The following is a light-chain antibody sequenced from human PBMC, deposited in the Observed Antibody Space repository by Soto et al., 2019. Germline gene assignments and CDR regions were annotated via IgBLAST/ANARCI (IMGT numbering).Light chain of an antibody. V-gene: IGLV2-14*01. CDR3: SSYKSSSTLHVV. Sequence: QSALTQPASVSGSPGQSITISCTGTSSDVGGYNYVSWYQQHPGKAPKLMIYDVSNRPSGVSNRFPGSKSGNTASLTISGLHAEDEADYYCSSYKSSSTLHVVFGGGTKLTVL. J-gene: IGLJ2*01. CDR1: SSDVGGYNY. CDR2: DVS.